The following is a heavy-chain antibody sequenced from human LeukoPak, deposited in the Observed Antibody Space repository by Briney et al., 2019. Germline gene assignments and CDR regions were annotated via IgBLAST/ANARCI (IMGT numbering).Heavy chain of an antibody. J-gene: IGHJ3*02. CDR3: AKGLGYCSGGSCPDAFDI. CDR2: ISGSGGST. D-gene: IGHD2-15*01. CDR1: GFTFSSYA. V-gene: IGHV3-23*01. Sequence: PGGSLRLSCAASGFTFSSYAMSWVRQAPGKGLEWVSAISGSGGSTYYADSVKGRFTISRDNSKNTLYLQMNSLRAEDTAVYYCAKGLGYCSGGSCPDAFDIWGQGTMVTVSS.